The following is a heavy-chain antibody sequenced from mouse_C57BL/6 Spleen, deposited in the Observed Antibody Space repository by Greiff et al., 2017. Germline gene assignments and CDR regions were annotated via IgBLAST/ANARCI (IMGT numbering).Heavy chain of an antibody. D-gene: IGHD2-3*01. V-gene: IGHV1-52*01. CDR2: IDPSDSET. CDR1: GYTFTSYW. CDR3: ARGWGPREEFAY. Sequence: VQLQQSGAELVRPGSSVKLSCKASGYTFTSYWMHWVKQRPIQGLEWIGNIDPSDSETHYNQKFKDKATLTVDKSSSTAYMQLSSLTSEDSAVYYCARGWGPREEFAYWGQGTLVTVSA. J-gene: IGHJ3*01.